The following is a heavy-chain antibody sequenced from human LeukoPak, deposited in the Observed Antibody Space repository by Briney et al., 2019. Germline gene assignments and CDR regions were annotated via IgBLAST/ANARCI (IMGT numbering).Heavy chain of an antibody. CDR2: ISAYNGNT. D-gene: IGHD2-21*01. CDR1: GYTFTSYG. V-gene: IGHV1-18*01. J-gene: IGHJ4*02. CDR3: ARELILWDGTIPPDY. Sequence: ASVKVSCKASGYTFTSYGISWVRQAPGQGLEWMGWISAYNGNTNYAQKLQGRVTMTTDTSTSTAYMELRSLRSDDTAVYYCARELILWDGTIPPDYWGQGTLVTVSS.